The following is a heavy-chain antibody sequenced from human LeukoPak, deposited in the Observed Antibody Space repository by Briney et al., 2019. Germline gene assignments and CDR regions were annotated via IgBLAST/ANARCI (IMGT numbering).Heavy chain of an antibody. J-gene: IGHJ4*02. CDR2: ISGKGAGA. D-gene: IGHD5-18*01. CDR3: AREDSSMVLSLDY. V-gene: IGHV3-23*01. CDR1: AFTFSRDD. Sequence: GGSLRLSCASSAFTFSRDDMAWVRQPPGKRPEWISSISGKGAGAHYIDSVRGRFIISRDNSKNTVYLQMNSLRAEDTAIYYCAREDSSMVLSLDYWGQGTLVTVSS.